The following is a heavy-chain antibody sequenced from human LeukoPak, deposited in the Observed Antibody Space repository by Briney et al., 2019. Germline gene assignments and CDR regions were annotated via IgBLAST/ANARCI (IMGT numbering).Heavy chain of an antibody. CDR2: ISAYNGNT. D-gene: IGHD5-12*01. V-gene: IGHV1-18*01. CDR3: ARGEKGYSGHDWSDY. Sequence: ASVKVSCKASGYTFTSYGISWVRQAPGQGLEWMGWISAYNGNTNYAQKLEGRVTMTTDTSTSTAYMELRSLRSDDTAVYYCARGEKGYSGHDWSDYWGQGTLVTVSS. J-gene: IGHJ4*02. CDR1: GYTFTSYG.